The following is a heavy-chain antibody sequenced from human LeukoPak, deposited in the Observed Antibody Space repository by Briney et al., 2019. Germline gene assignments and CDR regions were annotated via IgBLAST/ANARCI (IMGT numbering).Heavy chain of an antibody. CDR2: FDPEDGET. CDR1: GYTLTELS. D-gene: IGHD5-18*01. CDR3: ATDKAEDTAIDY. V-gene: IGHV1-24*01. J-gene: IGHJ4*02. Sequence: AASVKVSCKVSGYTLTELSMHWVRQAPGKGLEWMGGFDPEDGETICAQKFQGRVTMTEDTSTDTAYMELSSLRSEDTAVYYCATDKAEDTAIDYWGQGTLVTVSS.